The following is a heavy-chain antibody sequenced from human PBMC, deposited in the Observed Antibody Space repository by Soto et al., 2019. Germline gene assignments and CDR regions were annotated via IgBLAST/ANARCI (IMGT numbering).Heavy chain of an antibody. CDR2: TYYRSRWYN. CDR3: AGTTSHHWLYMDV. V-gene: IGHV6-1*01. Sequence: SQTLSLTCAISGDSVSGDSAAWNWVRLSPSRGLEWLARTYYRSRWYNDYAVSVRSRITVNADTSKNQFSLQLTSVTPEYTAIYFCAGTTSHHWLYMDVWGRGTTVTVSS. D-gene: IGHD1-1*01. CDR1: GDSVSGDSAA. J-gene: IGHJ6*03.